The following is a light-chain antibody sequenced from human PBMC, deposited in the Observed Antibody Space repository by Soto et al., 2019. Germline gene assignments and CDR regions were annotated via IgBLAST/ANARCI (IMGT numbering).Light chain of an antibody. CDR3: QQYGTSPWT. Sequence: EIVLTQSPGTLSLSPGERATLSCRASRSVVRTYLAWYQQKPGQAPRLLIHGVSSGATGIPDRFSGSGSGTDFTLTINRLEPEDSAVYYCQQYGTSPWTFGQGTKVEIK. CDR1: RSVVRTY. V-gene: IGKV3-20*01. J-gene: IGKJ1*01. CDR2: GVS.